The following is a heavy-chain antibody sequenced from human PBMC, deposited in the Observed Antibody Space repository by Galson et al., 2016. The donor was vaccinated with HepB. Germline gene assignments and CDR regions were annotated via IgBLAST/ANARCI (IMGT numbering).Heavy chain of an antibody. D-gene: IGHD3-9*01. Sequence: SLRLSCAASGFTFSHYAMVWVRQAPGKGLEWVAAISYHGSDKYYADSVKGRVTISRDNSKNILFLHMAGLRVEDTAVYYCVTPSPVYFGDAGHYNFGMDVWGRGTAVTVSS. CDR2: ISYHGSDK. V-gene: IGHV3-30-3*01. CDR1: GFTFSHYA. J-gene: IGHJ6*02. CDR3: VTPSPVYFGDAGHYNFGMDV.